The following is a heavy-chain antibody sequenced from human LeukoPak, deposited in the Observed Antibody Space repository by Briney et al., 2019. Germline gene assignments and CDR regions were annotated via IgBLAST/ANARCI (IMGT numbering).Heavy chain of an antibody. CDR1: GYTFTSYG. D-gene: IGHD2-15*01. V-gene: IGHV1-18*01. Sequence: GASVKVSCKASGYTFTSYGISWVRQAPGQGLEWMGWISAYNGNTNYAQKLQGRVTMTTDTSTSTAYMELRSLRSDDTAAYYCARVRGGSCEDCPDAFDIWGQGTMVTVSS. J-gene: IGHJ3*02. CDR2: ISAYNGNT. CDR3: ARVRGGSCEDCPDAFDI.